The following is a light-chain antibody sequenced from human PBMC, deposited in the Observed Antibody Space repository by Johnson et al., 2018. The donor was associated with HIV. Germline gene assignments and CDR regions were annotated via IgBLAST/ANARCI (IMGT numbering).Light chain of an antibody. CDR2: DNN. CDR1: SSNVGSSF. V-gene: IGLV1-51*01. J-gene: IGLJ1*01. Sequence: QSVLTQPPSVSAAPGQTVTISCSGSSSNVGSSFVSWYRQVPGTAPKLLIYDNNKRPSGIPGRFSGSKSGPSATLGITGLQTGDEADYYCGTWDSSLSAGGYVFGTGTKVTVL. CDR3: GTWDSSLSAGGYV.